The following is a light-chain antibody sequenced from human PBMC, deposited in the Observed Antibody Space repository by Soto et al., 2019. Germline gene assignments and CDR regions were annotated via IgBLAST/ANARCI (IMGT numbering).Light chain of an antibody. V-gene: IGLV2-14*01. CDR3: NSFTSGGTLV. CDR1: SSDVGGYNY. J-gene: IGLJ2*01. Sequence: QSALTQPASVSGSPGQSITISCTGSSSDVGGYNYVSWYQQHPGKAPKLMIYEVSNRPSGVSNRFSGSKSGNTASLTISGLQAEDEADYYCNSFTSGGTLVFGGGTKVTVL. CDR2: EVS.